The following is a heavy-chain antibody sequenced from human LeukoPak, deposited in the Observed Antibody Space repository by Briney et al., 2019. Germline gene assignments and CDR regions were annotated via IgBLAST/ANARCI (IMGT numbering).Heavy chain of an antibody. J-gene: IGHJ6*03. CDR2: INHSGST. Sequence: SETLSLTCAVYGGSFSGYYWSWIRQPPGKGLEWIGEINHSGSTNYNPSLKSRVTISVDTSTNQFSLKLSSVTAADPAVYYCARGPYYYYYYYMDVWGKGTTVTVSS. CDR1: GGSFSGYY. CDR3: ARGPYYYYYYYMDV. V-gene: IGHV4-34*01.